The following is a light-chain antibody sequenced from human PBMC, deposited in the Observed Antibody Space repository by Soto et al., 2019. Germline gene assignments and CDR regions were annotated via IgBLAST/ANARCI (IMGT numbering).Light chain of an antibody. J-gene: IGKJ5*01. Sequence: EIVLTQSPATLSLSPGEGATLSCRASQSVSSYLAWYQQKPGQAPRLLIYDASNRATGIPARFSGSGSGTDFTLTIGRLDPEDFAVYYCQQRSNWPITFGQGTRLEIK. V-gene: IGKV3-11*01. CDR3: QQRSNWPIT. CDR2: DAS. CDR1: QSVSSY.